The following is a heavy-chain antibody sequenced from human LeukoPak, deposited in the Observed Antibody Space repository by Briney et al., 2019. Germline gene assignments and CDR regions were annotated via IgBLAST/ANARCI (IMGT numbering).Heavy chain of an antibody. J-gene: IGHJ4*02. CDR2: ISGSGGST. V-gene: IGHV3-23*01. CDR1: GFTFDDYG. CDR3: AKDGGVWFGESNDY. D-gene: IGHD3-10*01. Sequence: GGSLRLSCAASGFTFDDYGMCWVRQAPGKGLEWVSAISGSGGSTYYADSVKGRFTISRDNFKNTLYLQMNSLRAEDTAVYYCAKDGGVWFGESNDYWGQGTLVTVSS.